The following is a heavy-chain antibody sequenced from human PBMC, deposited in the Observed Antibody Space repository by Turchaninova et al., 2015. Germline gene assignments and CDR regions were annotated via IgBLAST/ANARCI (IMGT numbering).Heavy chain of an antibody. CDR3: ARGLLMTGFDY. V-gene: IGHV3-74*01. D-gene: IGHD3-9*01. Sequence: EVQLVESGGGLVQPGGSLRLSCAASGFTFNSYWMHWVRHAPGKGLMCVSRISSDGGTTSYADSVKGRLTIARDNANNTLYLQMNSMRAEDTSVYYCARGLLMTGFDYWGQGTLVTVSS. CDR2: ISSDGGTT. J-gene: IGHJ4*02. CDR1: GFTFNSYW.